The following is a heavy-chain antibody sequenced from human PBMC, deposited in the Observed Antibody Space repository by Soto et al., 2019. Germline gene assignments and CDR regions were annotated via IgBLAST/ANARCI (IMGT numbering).Heavy chain of an antibody. CDR1: GFTFSSYS. Sequence: PGGSLRLSCAVSGFTFSSYSMNWVRQAPGKGLEWVSYISSSGTAKYSADSVKGRFTISRDNAKNSLYLQMNSLRDEDTAVYYCARDIMPRLGFYQCGMDVWGQGTTVTVSS. CDR3: ARDIMPRLGFYQCGMDV. V-gene: IGHV3-48*02. CDR2: ISSSGTAK. D-gene: IGHD3-3*02. J-gene: IGHJ6*02.